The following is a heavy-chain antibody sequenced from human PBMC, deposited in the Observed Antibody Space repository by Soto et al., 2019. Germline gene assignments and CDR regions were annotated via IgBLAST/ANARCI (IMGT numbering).Heavy chain of an antibody. CDR1: GFTFSSYA. D-gene: IGHD6-13*01. CDR2: ISGSGGST. J-gene: IGHJ4*02. V-gene: IGHV3-23*01. Sequence: GGSLRLSCAASGFTFSSYAMSWVRQAPGKGLECVSAISGSGGSTYYADSVKGRFTISRDNSKNTLYLQMNSLRAEDTAVYYCAKGTAASVGSSSWYVFDYWGQGTLVTVSS. CDR3: AKGTAASVGSSSWYVFDY.